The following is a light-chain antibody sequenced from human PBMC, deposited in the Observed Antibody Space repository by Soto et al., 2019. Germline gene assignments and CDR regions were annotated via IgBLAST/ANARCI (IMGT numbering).Light chain of an antibody. CDR2: KAS. V-gene: IGKV1-5*03. J-gene: IGKJ1*01. CDR3: QQYSSYSGT. CDR1: QSISSW. Sequence: EIQMTQSPSTLSASVGDRVTLTCRASQSISSWLAWYQQKPGKAPTLLIYKASSLESGVPSRFSGSGSGTEFTLTISSLQPDDFATYYCQQYSSYSGTFGQGTKVEIK.